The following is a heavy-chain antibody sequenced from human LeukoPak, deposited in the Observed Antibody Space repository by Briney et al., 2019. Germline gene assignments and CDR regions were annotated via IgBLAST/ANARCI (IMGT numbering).Heavy chain of an antibody. V-gene: IGHV3-21*01. Sequence: GXXLRLSCAASGFTFSSYSMNWVRQAPGKGLEWVSSIISSSSYIYYADSFKRRFTISRDNAKYSLYLQMNSLRAEDTAVYYCARFDVVVVPAANGDFDYWGQGTLVTVSS. CDR1: GFTFSSYS. D-gene: IGHD2-2*01. J-gene: IGHJ4*02. CDR2: IISSSSYI. CDR3: ARFDVVVVPAANGDFDY.